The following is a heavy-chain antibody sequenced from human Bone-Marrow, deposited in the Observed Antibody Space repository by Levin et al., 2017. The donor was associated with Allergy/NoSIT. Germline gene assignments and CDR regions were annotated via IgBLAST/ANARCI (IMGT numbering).Heavy chain of an antibody. CDR1: GFTFSSYW. D-gene: IGHD3-9*01. CDR2: INSDGSST. J-gene: IGHJ3*02. Sequence: GGSLRLSCAASGFTFSSYWMHWVRQAPGKGLVWVSRINSDGSSTSYADSVKGRFTISRDNAKNTLYLQMNSLRAEDTAVYYCARAPLLRYFDWLPHHDAFDIWGQGTMVTVSS. CDR3: ARAPLLRYFDWLPHHDAFDI. V-gene: IGHV3-74*01.